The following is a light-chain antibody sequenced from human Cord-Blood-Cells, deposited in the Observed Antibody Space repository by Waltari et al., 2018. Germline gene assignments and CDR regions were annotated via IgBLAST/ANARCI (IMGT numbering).Light chain of an antibody. Sequence: EIVLTQSPATLSLSPGERATLSCRASQSVSSYLAWSQQKPGQAPRPLIYXISNRATGTXXRFSXSGSGTDFTLTISSLEPEDFAVYYCQQRSNWPLLTFGGGTKVEXK. J-gene: IGKJ4*01. CDR3: QQRSNWPLLT. V-gene: IGKV3-11*01. CDR2: XIS. CDR1: QSVSSY.